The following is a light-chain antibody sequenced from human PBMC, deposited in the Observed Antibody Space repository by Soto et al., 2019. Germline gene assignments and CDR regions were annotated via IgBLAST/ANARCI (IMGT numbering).Light chain of an antibody. J-gene: IGKJ1*01. CDR3: QQKYRIPRT. CDR2: GAS. CDR1: PSISTY. Sequence: DIQLTQSPSSLSASAGDRVNITCRASPSISTYLNWYQHKPGTAPKVLINGASSLQSGVPSRFSGSGSGTDFTLTISSLQPEDSATYFCQQKYRIPRTFGQGTKVEIK. V-gene: IGKV1-39*01.